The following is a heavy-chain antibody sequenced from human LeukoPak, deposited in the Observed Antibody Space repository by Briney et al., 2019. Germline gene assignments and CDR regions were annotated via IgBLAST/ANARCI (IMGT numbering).Heavy chain of an antibody. D-gene: IGHD1-26*01. CDR3: AFYSGSYAEDAFDI. J-gene: IGHJ3*02. CDR2: IKRGGSEK. CDR1: GFTFSSYW. Sequence: GGSLRLSCAASGFTFSSYWMSWVRQAPGKGLEWVSDIKRGGSEKYYVDSVKGRFTISRDNAKNSLYLQMNSLRAEDTAVYYCAFYSGSYAEDAFDIWGQGTMVTVSS. V-gene: IGHV3-7*01.